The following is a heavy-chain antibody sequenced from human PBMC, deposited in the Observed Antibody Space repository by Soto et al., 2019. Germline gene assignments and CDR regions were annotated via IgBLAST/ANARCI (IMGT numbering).Heavy chain of an antibody. CDR2: ISSSGSTI. D-gene: IGHD2-2*01. CDR1: GFTFSDYY. J-gene: IGHJ4*02. CDR3: ARLVVVPAAMKYYFDY. V-gene: IGHV3-11*01. Sequence: GGSLRLSCVASGFTFSDYYMSWIRQAPGKGLEWVSYISSSGSTIYYADSVKGRFTISRDNAKNSLYLQMNSLRAEDTAVYYCARLVVVPAAMKYYFDYWGQGSLVTVSS.